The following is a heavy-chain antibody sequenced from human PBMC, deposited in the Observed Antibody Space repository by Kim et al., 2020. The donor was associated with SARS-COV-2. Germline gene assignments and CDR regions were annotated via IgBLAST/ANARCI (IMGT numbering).Heavy chain of an antibody. CDR3: AKHPTASCYTGLDY. CDR1: GFTFSRYA. Sequence: GGSLRLSCAVSGFTFSRYAMSWVSTISESGGNTYYGDSVKGRFTISRDNSRDTLFLQMNSLRAEDTAIYYCAKHPTASCYTGLDYWGQGTLVTVSS. CDR2: ISESGGNT. J-gene: IGHJ4*02. D-gene: IGHD2-2*02. V-gene: IGHV3-23*01.